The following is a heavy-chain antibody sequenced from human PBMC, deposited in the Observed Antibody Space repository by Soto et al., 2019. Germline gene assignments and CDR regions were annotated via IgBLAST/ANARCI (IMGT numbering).Heavy chain of an antibody. D-gene: IGHD3-10*01. CDR2: INAGNGNT. CDR3: ARDVWFGELLGYYFDY. Sequence: QVKLVQSGAEVKKPGASVKVSCKASGYTFTSYAMHWVCQAPGQRLEWMGWINAGNGNTKYSQKFQGRVTITRDTSASTAYMELSSLRSEDTAVYYCARDVWFGELLGYYFDYWGQGTLVTVSS. CDR1: GYTFTSYA. J-gene: IGHJ4*02. V-gene: IGHV1-3*01.